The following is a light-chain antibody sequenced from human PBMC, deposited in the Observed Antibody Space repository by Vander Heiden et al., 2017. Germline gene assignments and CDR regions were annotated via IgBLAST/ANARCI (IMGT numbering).Light chain of an antibody. CDR3: SSYTSSSTLG. CDR2: DVS. J-gene: IGLJ3*02. CDR1: SSDVGGYNY. Sequence: QSALTQPASVSGSPGQSITIPWTGTSSDVGGYNYVSWYQQHPGKAPKLMIYDVSNRPSGVSNRFSGSKSGNTASLTISGLQAEDEADYYCSSYTSSSTLGFGGGTKLTVL. V-gene: IGLV2-14*03.